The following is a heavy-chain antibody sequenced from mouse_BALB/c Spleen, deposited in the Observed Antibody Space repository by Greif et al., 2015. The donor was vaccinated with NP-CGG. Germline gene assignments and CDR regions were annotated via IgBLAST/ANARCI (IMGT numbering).Heavy chain of an antibody. CDR3: ASHLTTVVAYYYAMDY. CDR2: IDPANGNT. CDR1: GFNIKDTY. D-gene: IGHD1-1*01. J-gene: IGHJ4*01. Sequence: VHVKQSGAELVKPGASVKLSCTASGFNIKDTYMHWVKQRPEQGLEWIGRIDPANGNTKYDPKFQGKATLTADTSSNTAYLQLSSLTSEETAVYYCASHLTTVVAYYYAMDYWGQGTSVTVSS. V-gene: IGHV14-3*02.